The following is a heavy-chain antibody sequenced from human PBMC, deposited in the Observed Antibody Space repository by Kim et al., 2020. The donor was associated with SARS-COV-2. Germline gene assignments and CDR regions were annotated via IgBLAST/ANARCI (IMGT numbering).Heavy chain of an antibody. CDR2: IYHGGSA. J-gene: IGHJ3*02. V-gene: IGHV4-30-2*01. D-gene: IGHD4-17*01. Sequence: SETLSLTCAVSGGSISSGDYSWSWIRQPPGEGLEWIGYIYHGGSAYYNPSLKSRVTISIDTSKNQFSLNLNSVTAADTAVYYCARFDYGDSRTFDIWGQGTMVTVSS. CDR3: ARFDYGDSRTFDI. CDR1: GGSISSGDYS.